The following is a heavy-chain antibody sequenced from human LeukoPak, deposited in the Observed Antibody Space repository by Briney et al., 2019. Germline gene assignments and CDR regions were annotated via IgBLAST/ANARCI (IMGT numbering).Heavy chain of an antibody. CDR2: INPNSGGT. CDR1: GYTFTGYY. CDR3: ARPKGSSNWFDP. V-gene: IGHV1-2*02. Sequence: ASVKVSCKASGYTFTGYYMHWVRQAPGQGLEWMGWINPNSGGTNYAQKFQGRVTMTRDTSISTAYMELSRLRSDDTAVYYCARPKGSSNWFDPWGQGTLVTVSS. D-gene: IGHD3-10*01. J-gene: IGHJ5*02.